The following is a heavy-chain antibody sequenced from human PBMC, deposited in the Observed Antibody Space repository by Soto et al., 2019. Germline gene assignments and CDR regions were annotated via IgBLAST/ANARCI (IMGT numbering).Heavy chain of an antibody. J-gene: IGHJ4*02. CDR2: IYWDDDK. CDR3: ARKVGATTFDD. V-gene: IGHV2-5*02. Sequence: QITLKESGPTLVKPTQTLTLTCTFTGFSLSNSGVGVGWIRQPPRKALEWLALIYWDDDKRYSPSLKRRLTITKDTSKHQVVLTMTTMYPVDTATYYCARKVGATTFDDWGQGTLVTVSS. D-gene: IGHD1-26*01. CDR1: GFSLSNSGVG.